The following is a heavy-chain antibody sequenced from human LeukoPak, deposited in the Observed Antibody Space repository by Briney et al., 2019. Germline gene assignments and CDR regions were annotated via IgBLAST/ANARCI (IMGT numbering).Heavy chain of an antibody. V-gene: IGHV3-7*01. D-gene: IGHD6-19*01. CDR1: GFTFNKYW. Sequence: GGSLTLSCSASGFTFNKYWMSWIRQLPGQGLEWVANVNQDGTQKYYVDSVKGRFTNSRDNARNLQYLQMNSLRAEDTAVYYCVRDVSSGWAFDYWGHGTLVTVSS. CDR2: VNQDGTQK. J-gene: IGHJ4*01. CDR3: VRDVSSGWAFDY.